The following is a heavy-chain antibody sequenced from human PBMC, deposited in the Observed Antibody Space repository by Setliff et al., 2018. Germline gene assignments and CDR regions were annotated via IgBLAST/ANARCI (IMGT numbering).Heavy chain of an antibody. D-gene: IGHD6-13*01. Sequence: SETLSLTCTVSGGSISSSSYYWGWIRQPPGKGLEWIGSIYYSGSTYYNPSLKSRVAISVDTSKNQFSLKLSSVTAADTAVYYCARVSMYSSSWYYYYYGMDVWGQGTTVTVSS. CDR2: IYYSGST. J-gene: IGHJ6*02. CDR1: GGSISSSSYY. V-gene: IGHV4-39*07. CDR3: ARVSMYSSSWYYYYYGMDV.